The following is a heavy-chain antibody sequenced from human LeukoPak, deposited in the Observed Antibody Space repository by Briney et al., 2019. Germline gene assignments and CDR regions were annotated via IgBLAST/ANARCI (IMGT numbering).Heavy chain of an antibody. CDR1: GGSISSYY. CDR3: ARDLSQFGAPPGHIWFDP. J-gene: IGHJ5*02. CDR2: IYTSGST. V-gene: IGHV4-4*07. D-gene: IGHD3-10*01. Sequence: SETLSLTCTVSGGSISSYYWSWIRQPAGKGLEWIGRIYTSGSTNYNPSLKSRVTMSVDTSKNQFSLKLSSVTAADTAVYYCARDLSQFGAPPGHIWFDPWGQGTLVTASS.